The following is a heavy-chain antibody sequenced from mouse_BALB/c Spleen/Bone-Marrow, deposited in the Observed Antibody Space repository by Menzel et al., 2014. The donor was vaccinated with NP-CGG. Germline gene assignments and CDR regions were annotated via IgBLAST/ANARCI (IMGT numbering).Heavy chain of an antibody. CDR3: ARHDGYRTWFAY. Sequence: EVQRVESGGGLVQPGGSLKLSCATSGSTFSDYYMYWVRQTPEKKLEWVAYISNGGGSTYYPDTVKGRFTISRDNAKNTLYLQMSRLKSEDTAMYYCARHDGYRTWFAYWGQGTLVTVSA. V-gene: IGHV5-12*02. J-gene: IGHJ3*01. CDR1: GSTFSDYY. D-gene: IGHD2-3*01. CDR2: ISNGGGST.